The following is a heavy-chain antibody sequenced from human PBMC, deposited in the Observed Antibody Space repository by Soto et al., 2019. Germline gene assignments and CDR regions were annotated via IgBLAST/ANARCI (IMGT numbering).Heavy chain of an antibody. J-gene: IGHJ4*02. Sequence: SETLSLTCTVSGGSISTYYWSWIRQPPGKGLEWIGYIYYSGSTNYSPSLKSRVTISVDTSKNQFSLKLSSVTAADTAVYYCARDSQTDSSGYYSFDYWGQGTLVTVSS. CDR1: GGSISTYY. V-gene: IGHV4-59*01. CDR2: IYYSGST. D-gene: IGHD3-22*01. CDR3: ARDSQTDSSGYYSFDY.